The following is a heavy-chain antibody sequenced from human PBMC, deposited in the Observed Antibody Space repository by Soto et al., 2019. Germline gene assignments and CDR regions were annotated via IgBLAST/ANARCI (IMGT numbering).Heavy chain of an antibody. D-gene: IGHD1-26*01. V-gene: IGHV3-64*01. J-gene: IGHJ4*02. CDR3: ASHSGSYTDGFDY. CDR2: ISSNGGST. CDR1: GFTFSSYA. Sequence: EVPLVESGGGLVQPGGSLRLSCAASGFTFSSYAMHWVRQAPGKGLEYVSAISSNGGSTYYANSVKGRVTISRDNSKNPLYLQMGSLRAEDMAVYYCASHSGSYTDGFDYWGQGTLVTVSS.